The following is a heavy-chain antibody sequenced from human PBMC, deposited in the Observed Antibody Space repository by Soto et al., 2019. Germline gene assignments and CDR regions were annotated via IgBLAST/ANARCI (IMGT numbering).Heavy chain of an antibody. CDR1: GYTFASSG. CDR3: ARVYGSGTQSAFFFGY. J-gene: IGHJ4*02. CDR2: ISAYKRNT. V-gene: IGHV1-18*04. Sequence: ASVKVSCKTSGYTFASSGISWVRQAPGQGLEWMGWISAYKRNTNYAQKLQGRLTMTTDSSTSTAYMELRSLRSDDTAVYYCARVYGSGTQSAFFFGYWGQGTLVTVSS. D-gene: IGHD3-10*01.